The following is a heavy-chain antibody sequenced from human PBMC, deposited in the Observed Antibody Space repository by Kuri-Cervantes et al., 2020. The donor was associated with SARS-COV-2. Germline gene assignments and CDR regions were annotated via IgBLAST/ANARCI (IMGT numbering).Heavy chain of an antibody. CDR1: GGSISSSSYY. J-gene: IGHJ4*02. Sequence: ESLKISCTVSGGSISSSSYYWGWIRQPPGKGLEWIGSIYYSGSTYYNPSLKSRVTISVDTSKNQFSLKLSSVTAADTAVYYCARDTGFLEWLDLGYWGQGTLVTVSS. D-gene: IGHD3-3*01. CDR3: ARDTGFLEWLDLGY. V-gene: IGHV4-39*07. CDR2: IYYSGST.